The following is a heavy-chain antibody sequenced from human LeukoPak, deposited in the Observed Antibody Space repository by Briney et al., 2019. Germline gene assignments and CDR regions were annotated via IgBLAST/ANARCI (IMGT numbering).Heavy chain of an antibody. V-gene: IGHV3-53*01. CDR1: GFTVSSNY. D-gene: IGHD6-13*01. J-gene: IGHJ4*02. CDR3: AREGASSSFGY. Sequence: GGSLRLSCVVSGFTVSSNYMSWVRQAPGKGLEWVSVLYSGGNTYHADSVTGRFTISRDNSKNTLYLQMNSLRAEDTAVYYCAREGASSSFGYWGQGTLVPVSS. CDR2: LYSGGNT.